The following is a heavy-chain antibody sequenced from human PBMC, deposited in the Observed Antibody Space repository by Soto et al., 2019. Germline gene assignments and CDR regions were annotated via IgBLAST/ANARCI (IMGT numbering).Heavy chain of an antibody. D-gene: IGHD6-19*01. CDR2: IDPSDSYT. J-gene: IGHJ4*02. CDR1: GYSFTSYW. CDR3: ARSTFDSSGWGL. V-gene: IGHV5-10-1*01. Sequence: PGESLKISCKGSGYSFTSYWISWVRQMPGKGLEWMGRIDPSDSYTNYSPSFRGHVTISADKSISTAYLQWSSLKASDTAMYYCARSTFDSSGWGLWGQGTLVTVSS.